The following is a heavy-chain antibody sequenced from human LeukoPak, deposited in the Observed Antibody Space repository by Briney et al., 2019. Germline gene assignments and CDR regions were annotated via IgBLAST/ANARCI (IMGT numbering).Heavy chain of an antibody. CDR3: ATDLNYYDSSGYYFDY. J-gene: IGHJ4*02. Sequence: PGGSLRLSCAASGFTFDDYGMSWVRQAPGKGLEWVSGINWNGGSTGYADSVKGRFTISRDNAKNSLYLQMDSLRAEDTALYYCATDLNYYDSSGYYFDYWGQGTLVTVSS. CDR1: GFTFDDYG. V-gene: IGHV3-20*04. CDR2: INWNGGST. D-gene: IGHD3-22*01.